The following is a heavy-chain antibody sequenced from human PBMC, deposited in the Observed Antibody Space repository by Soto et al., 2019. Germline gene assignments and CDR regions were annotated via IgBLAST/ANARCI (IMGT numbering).Heavy chain of an antibody. D-gene: IGHD3-10*01. V-gene: IGHV3-48*02. CDR1: GFTFNSYS. CDR2: ISSTSTTI. J-gene: IGHJ5*02. Sequence: GGSLRLSCAASGFTFNSYSMNWVRQAPGKGLEWISYISSTSTTIYYADSVQGRFTVSRDNARNSLFLQMDGLRDDDTAGYYCASVRRLEEVWFHTWGQGALVTASS. CDR3: ASVRRLEEVWFHT.